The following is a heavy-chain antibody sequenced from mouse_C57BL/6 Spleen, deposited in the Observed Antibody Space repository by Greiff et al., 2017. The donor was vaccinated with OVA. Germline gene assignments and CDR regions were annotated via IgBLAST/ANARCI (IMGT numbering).Heavy chain of an antibody. J-gene: IGHJ2*01. CDR1: GYTFTSYW. Sequence: QVQLQQPGTELVKPGASVKLSCKASGYTFTSYWMHWVKQRPGQGLEWIGNINPSNGGTNYNEKFKSKATLTVDKSSSTSYMQLSSLTSEDSAVYYCARSPFITTYFDYWGQGTTLTVSS. D-gene: IGHD1-1*01. V-gene: IGHV1-53*01. CDR3: ARSPFITTYFDY. CDR2: INPSNGGT.